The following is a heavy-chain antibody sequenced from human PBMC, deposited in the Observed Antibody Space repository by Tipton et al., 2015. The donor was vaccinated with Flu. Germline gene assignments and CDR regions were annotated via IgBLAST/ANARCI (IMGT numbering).Heavy chain of an antibody. V-gene: IGHV4-39*01. CDR1: GGSLSTSIDY. J-gene: IGHJ3*02. CDR2: IYDSGTT. CDR3: ARWTSALEAFDI. D-gene: IGHD3-3*01. Sequence: LSLTCTVSGGSLSTSIDYGGWIRQSPGKGLEYTASIYDSGTTYYNPSLKSRVTISIDTSRNQFSLRLSSVTAADTAVYYCARWTSALEAFDIWGRGTMVTVSS.